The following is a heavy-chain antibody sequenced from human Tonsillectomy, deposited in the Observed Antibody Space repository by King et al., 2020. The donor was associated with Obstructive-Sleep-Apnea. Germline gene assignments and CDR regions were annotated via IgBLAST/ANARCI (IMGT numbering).Heavy chain of an antibody. CDR1: GGSISSYY. V-gene: IGHV4-59*08. CDR3: ARRRAYESGFHYYYGMDV. Sequence: VQLQESGPGLVKPSETLSLTCTVSGGSISSYYWSLIWQPPGKGLEWVGDIYYRGRTNYNSSLKSRVTISVDKSKNQFSLKLSSVTAADTAVYYCARRRAYESGFHYYYGMDVWGQGTTVTVSS. CDR2: IYYRGRT. D-gene: IGHD2-21*01. J-gene: IGHJ6*02.